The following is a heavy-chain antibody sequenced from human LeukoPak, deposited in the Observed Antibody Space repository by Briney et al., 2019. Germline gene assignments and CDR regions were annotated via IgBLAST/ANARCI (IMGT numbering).Heavy chain of an antibody. V-gene: IGHV3-23*01. CDR3: AKITKATTPNY. Sequence: GSLRLSCAASGFTFSSYAMSWVRQAPGKGLEWVSGITDSGRKTYYADSVKGRFSISRDNSKNTVYLQMSDLRAEDTAVYYCAKITKATTPNYWGQGTLVTVSS. D-gene: IGHD4-17*01. CDR1: GFTFSSYA. CDR2: ITDSGRKT. J-gene: IGHJ4*02.